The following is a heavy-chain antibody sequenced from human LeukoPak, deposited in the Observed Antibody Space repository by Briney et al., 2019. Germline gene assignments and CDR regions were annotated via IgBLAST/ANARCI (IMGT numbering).Heavy chain of an antibody. D-gene: IGHD2-21*02. V-gene: IGHV4-34*01. CDR2: IYYSGST. CDR1: GGSFSGYY. J-gene: IGHJ4*02. Sequence: SETLSLTCAVYGGSFSGYYWSWIRQPPGKGLEWIGSIYYSGSTYYNPSLKRRVTISVDTSKNLFSLRLSSVTAADTAVYSCASLYCGGDCYSSYFDSWGQGTLVTVSS. CDR3: ASLYCGGDCYSSYFDS.